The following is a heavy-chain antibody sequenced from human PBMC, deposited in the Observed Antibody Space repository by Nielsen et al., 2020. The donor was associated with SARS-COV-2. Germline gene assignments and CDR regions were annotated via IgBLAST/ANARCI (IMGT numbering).Heavy chain of an antibody. CDR3: ARDHILTGYYPHYFYYGLDV. J-gene: IGHJ6*02. Sequence: VRQAPGKGLEWVSIIYSGDDTYYADSVKGRFTISRDNANNSVFLQMNSLRAEDTAVYYCARDHILTGYYPHYFYYGLDVWGLGTTVTVSS. V-gene: IGHV3-53*01. CDR2: IYSGDDT. D-gene: IGHD3-9*01.